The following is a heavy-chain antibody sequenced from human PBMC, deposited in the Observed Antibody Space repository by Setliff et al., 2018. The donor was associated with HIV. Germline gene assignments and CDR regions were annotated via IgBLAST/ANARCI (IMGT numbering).Heavy chain of an antibody. D-gene: IGHD6-13*01. J-gene: IGHJ3*02. CDR1: GYTFTYRY. CDR2: ITPFNGNT. Sequence: GASVKVSCKASGYTFTYRYLHWVRQAPGQALEWMGWITPFNGNTNYAQKFQDRVTNTRDRSMSTAYMELSSLRSEDTAMYYCARSSRVAAAGARVPDAFDIWGQGTMVT. V-gene: IGHV1-45*02. CDR3: ARSSRVAAAGARVPDAFDI.